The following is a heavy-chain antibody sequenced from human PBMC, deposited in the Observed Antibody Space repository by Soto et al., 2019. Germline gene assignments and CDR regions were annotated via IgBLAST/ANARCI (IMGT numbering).Heavy chain of an antibody. CDR3: ARALPVAKGGFDP. V-gene: IGHV3-53*01. CDR2: IYTAGGT. CDR1: GFTVSNTY. J-gene: IGHJ5*02. D-gene: IGHD2-2*01. Sequence: GGSLRLSCAASGFTVSNTYMTWVCQPPGKGLECVSVIYTAGGTNYADSVKGRFIISRDNSKNTLYLQMNSLRAEDTAVYYCARALPVAKGGFDPWGQGTLVTVSS.